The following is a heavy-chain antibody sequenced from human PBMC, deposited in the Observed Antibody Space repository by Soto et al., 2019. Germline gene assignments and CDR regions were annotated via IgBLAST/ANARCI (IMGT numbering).Heavy chain of an antibody. CDR2: LSYGAKNK. CDR1: GFTFSASV. V-gene: IGHV3-30*03. D-gene: IGHD3-3*01. CDR3: VREEFEDGRGHFTH. Sequence: QVLLVESGGGVVQPGGSLRLSCAASGFTFSASVMHWVRQAPGKGLEWMAILSYGAKNKYYADSVKGRFTISRDISERTLYLQMDSLRTEDTAVYYCVREEFEDGRGHFTHWGQGTLVSVSS. J-gene: IGHJ4*02.